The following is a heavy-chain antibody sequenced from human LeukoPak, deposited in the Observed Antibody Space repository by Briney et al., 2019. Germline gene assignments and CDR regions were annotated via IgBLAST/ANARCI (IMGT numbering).Heavy chain of an antibody. Sequence: ASVKVSCKASGYTFTSYYMHWVRQAPGQGLEWMGIINPSGGSTSYAQKFQGRVTMTRDTSTNTVYMELSSLRSEDTAVYFCARATPSDYYFTYGGQGTRVTVSS. J-gene: IGHJ4*02. V-gene: IGHV1-46*01. CDR1: GYTFTSYY. CDR3: ARATPSDYYFTY. CDR2: INPSGGST.